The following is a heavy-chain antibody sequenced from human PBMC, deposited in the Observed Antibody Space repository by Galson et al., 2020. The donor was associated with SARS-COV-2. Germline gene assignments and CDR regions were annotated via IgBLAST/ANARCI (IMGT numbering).Heavy chain of an antibody. CDR3: ARDRPGLYSDY. Sequence: GESLKISCAASGFTFSRNWMTWVRQAPGKGLEWVANIKEDGSEIYYEDSVKGRFTISRDNTKNSLYLQMNSLRAEDTAVYYCARDRPGLYSDYCGQGTLVTVSS. CDR2: IKEDGSEI. CDR1: GFTFSRNW. J-gene: IGHJ4*02. V-gene: IGHV3-7*01.